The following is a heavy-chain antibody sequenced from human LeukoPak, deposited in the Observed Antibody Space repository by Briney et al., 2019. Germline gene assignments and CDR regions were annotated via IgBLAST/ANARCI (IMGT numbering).Heavy chain of an antibody. CDR2: IHPNSGGT. V-gene: IGHV1-2*02. D-gene: IGHD5-24*01. CDR1: GYTFTGYY. J-gene: IGHJ4*02. Sequence: ASVKVSCKASGYTFTGYYLHWVRQAPGQGLEWMGWIHPNSGGTNYAQKFQGRVTMTRDTSISTAYLDLSRLRSDDTAIYYCARVVVRDANNYKDYWGQGTLVTVSS. CDR3: ARVVVRDANNYKDY.